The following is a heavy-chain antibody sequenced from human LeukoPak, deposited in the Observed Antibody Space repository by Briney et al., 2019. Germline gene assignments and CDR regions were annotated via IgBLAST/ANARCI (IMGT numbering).Heavy chain of an antibody. V-gene: IGHV3-21*01. D-gene: IGHD3-22*01. Sequence: GGSLRLSCAASGFTFSSYSMNWVRQAPGKGLEWVSSISSSSSYIYYADSVKGRFTISRDNAKNSLYLQMNSLRAEDTAVYYCARFWYYYYDSREGQDFDYWGQGTLVTVSS. CDR2: ISSSSSYI. CDR3: ARFWYYYYDSREGQDFDY. J-gene: IGHJ4*02. CDR1: GFTFSSYS.